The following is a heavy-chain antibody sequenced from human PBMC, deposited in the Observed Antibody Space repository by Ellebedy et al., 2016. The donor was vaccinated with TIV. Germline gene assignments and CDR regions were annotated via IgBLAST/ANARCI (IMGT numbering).Heavy chain of an antibody. CDR3: ARGRLYGGNSHFDY. J-gene: IGHJ4*02. D-gene: IGHD4-23*01. CDR2: IYYSGST. V-gene: IGHV4-61*05. Sequence: SETLSLTCTVSGGSISSSSYYWGWIRQPPGKGLEWIGYIYYSGSTNYNPSLKSRVTISVDTSKNQFSLKLSSVTAADTAVYFCARGRLYGGNSHFDYWGQGALVTVSS. CDR1: GGSISSSSYY.